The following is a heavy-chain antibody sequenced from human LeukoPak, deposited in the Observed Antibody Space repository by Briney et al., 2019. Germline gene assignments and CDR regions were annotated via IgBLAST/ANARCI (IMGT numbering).Heavy chain of an antibody. V-gene: IGHV4-39*07. J-gene: IGHJ4*02. CDR2: IYYSGST. CDR3: ARDSAMGAASFDY. CDR1: GSSISSSSYY. Sequence: PSETLSLTCTVSGSSISSSSYYWGWIRQPPGKGLEWIGSIYYSGSTYYNPSPKSRVTISIDTSKNQFSLKLSSVTAADTAVYYCARDSAMGAASFDYWGQGTLVTVSS. D-gene: IGHD2-15*01.